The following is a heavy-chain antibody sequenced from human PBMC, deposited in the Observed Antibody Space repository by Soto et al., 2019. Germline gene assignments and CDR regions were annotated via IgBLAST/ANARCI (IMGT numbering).Heavy chain of an antibody. Sequence: SETLSLTCSVSGGSISSGAYYWTWTRQHPGKGLEWIGYIYYSGSTYYNPSLKSRVTISVDTSKNQFSLRLTSVTAADTAVYYCARDIGGYSKFDYWGQGALVTVSS. CDR3: ARDIGGYSKFDY. V-gene: IGHV4-31*03. CDR2: IYYSGST. CDR1: GGSISSGAYY. J-gene: IGHJ4*02. D-gene: IGHD1-26*01.